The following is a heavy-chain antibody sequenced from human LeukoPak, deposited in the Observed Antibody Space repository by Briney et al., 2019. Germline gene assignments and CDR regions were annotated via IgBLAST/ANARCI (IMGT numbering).Heavy chain of an antibody. J-gene: IGHJ4*02. CDR3: ATLGGSSGVDY. Sequence: ASVKVSCKASGYTFASYYMHWVRQAPGQGLEWMGIINPSGGSTSYAQKFQGRVTMTRDTSTSTVYMELSSLRSEDTAVYYCATLGGSSGVDYWGQGTLVTVSS. V-gene: IGHV1-46*01. CDR2: INPSGGST. CDR1: GYTFASYY. D-gene: IGHD4-23*01.